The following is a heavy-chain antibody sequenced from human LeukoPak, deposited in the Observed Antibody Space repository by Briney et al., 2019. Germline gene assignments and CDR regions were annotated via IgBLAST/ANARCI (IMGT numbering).Heavy chain of an antibody. Sequence: GGSLRLSCAASGFTFSRYWMSWVRQAPGKGLEWVANIKQDGSEKYYVDSVKGRFTISRDNAKNSLYLQMNSLRAEDTAVYYCARDDAFDIWGQGTMVTVSS. J-gene: IGHJ3*02. V-gene: IGHV3-7*01. CDR1: GFTFSRYW. CDR3: ARDDAFDI. CDR2: IKQDGSEK.